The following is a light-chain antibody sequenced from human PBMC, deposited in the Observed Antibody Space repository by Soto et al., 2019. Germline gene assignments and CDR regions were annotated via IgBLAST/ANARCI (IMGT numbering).Light chain of an antibody. V-gene: IGLV2-11*01. J-gene: IGLJ3*02. Sequence: QSALTQPRSVSGSPGQSVTISCTGTASDVGYYNYVSWNQQFPGKAPKLIIYDVSKRPSGVPDRFSGSKSGNTASLTISGLQAEDEAVYHCYSYIPLSTGVFGGGTQLTVL. CDR3: YSYIPLSTGV. CDR1: ASDVGYYNY. CDR2: DVS.